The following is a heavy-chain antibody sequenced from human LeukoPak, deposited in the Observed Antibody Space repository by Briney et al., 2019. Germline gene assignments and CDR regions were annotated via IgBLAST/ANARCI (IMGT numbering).Heavy chain of an antibody. Sequence: GASVKVSCKASGYTFTGYYMHWVRQAPGQGLEWMGWINPNSGGTNYAQKFQGRATMTRDTSISTAYMELSRLRSDDTAVYYCARDLEESKGRWLHPENWFDPWGQGTLVTVSS. J-gene: IGHJ5*02. CDR1: GYTFTGYY. CDR2: INPNSGGT. V-gene: IGHV1-2*02. CDR3: ARDLEESKGRWLHPENWFDP. D-gene: IGHD5-24*01.